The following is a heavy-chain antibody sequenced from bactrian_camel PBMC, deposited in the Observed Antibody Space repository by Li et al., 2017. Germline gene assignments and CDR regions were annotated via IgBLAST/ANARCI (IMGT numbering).Heavy chain of an antibody. Sequence: HVQLVESGGGPVQAGGSLKLSCAASGDTISRYCMGWFRHIPDKEREGVAGIESDRCTSYADSVKGRFTISQDTAKRIVYLEMKNLKPEDTAMYYCVADPGADSGSWCDAQFQTADFRFWGQGTQVTVS. CDR1: GDTISRYC. D-gene: IGHD3*01. CDR2: IESDRCT. V-gene: IGHV3S9*01. CDR3: VADPGADSGSWCDAQFQTADFRF. J-gene: IGHJ6*01.